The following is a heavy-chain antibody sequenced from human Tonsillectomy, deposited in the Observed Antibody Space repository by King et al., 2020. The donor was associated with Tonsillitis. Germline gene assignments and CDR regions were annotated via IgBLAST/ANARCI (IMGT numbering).Heavy chain of an antibody. V-gene: IGHV4-38-2*01. CDR1: GCSISRGYH. J-gene: IGHJ5*02. D-gene: IGHD3-10*01. Sequence: LQLQESGPGLVKPSETLSLTCAVSGCSISRGYHWGWVRQPPGKGLEWMGNIYHSGSTYYNPPLKSRVTIPVDTSKNQFSLKLTAVTAADTAVYYCARVRWFGGLFGGLFDPWGQGTLVTVSS. CDR2: IYHSGST. CDR3: ARVRWFGGLFGGLFDP.